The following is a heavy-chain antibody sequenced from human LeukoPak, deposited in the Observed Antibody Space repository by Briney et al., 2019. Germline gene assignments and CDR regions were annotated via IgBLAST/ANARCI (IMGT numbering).Heavy chain of an antibody. D-gene: IGHD2-15*01. Sequence: SVKVSCKASGGTFSSYAISWVRQAPGQGLEWMGGIIPIFGTANYAQKFQGRVTITADKSTSTAYMELSSLRSEDTAVYYCARGNGYCSGGGCYPAKYYYYYYGMDVWGKGTTVTVSS. CDR1: GGTFSSYA. CDR3: ARGNGYCSGGGCYPAKYYYYYYGMDV. V-gene: IGHV1-69*06. CDR2: IIPIFGTA. J-gene: IGHJ6*04.